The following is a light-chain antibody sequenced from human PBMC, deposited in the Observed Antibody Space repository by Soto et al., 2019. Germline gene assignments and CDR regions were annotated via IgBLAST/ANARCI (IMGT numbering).Light chain of an antibody. CDR1: SSEIGGYNF. Sequence: QSALTQPASVSGSPGQSITISCTGTSSEIGGYNFVSWYQHHPGKAPRLIIFGVSDRPSGVSDRFSGSKSGNTASLTISGLQAEDEADYYCSSYISSSSPYVFGTGTKLTVL. CDR3: SSYISSSSPYV. CDR2: GVS. J-gene: IGLJ1*01. V-gene: IGLV2-14*03.